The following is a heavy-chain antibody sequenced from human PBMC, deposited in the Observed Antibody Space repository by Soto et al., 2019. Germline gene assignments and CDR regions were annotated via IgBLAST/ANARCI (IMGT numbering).Heavy chain of an antibody. CDR2: IIPILGIA. CDR3: SRLGALTDAFDI. J-gene: IGHJ3*02. CDR1: GGTFSSYT. Sequence: QVQLVQSGAEVKKPGSSVKVSCKASGGTFSSYTISWVRQAPGQGLEWMGRIIPILGIANYAQKFQGRVTITADKSTSTAYMELSSLRSEDTAVYYWSRLGALTDAFDIWGQGTMVTVSS. V-gene: IGHV1-69*02.